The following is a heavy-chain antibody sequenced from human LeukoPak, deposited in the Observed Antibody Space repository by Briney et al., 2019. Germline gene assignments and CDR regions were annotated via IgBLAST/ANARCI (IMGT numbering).Heavy chain of an antibody. CDR1: GFTFSNYD. CDR3: ARGGDLVD. CDR2: IDIAGDT. J-gene: IGHJ4*02. V-gene: IGHV3-13*04. D-gene: IGHD4-17*01. Sequence: GGSLRLSCAASGFTFSNYDMHWVRQGEGKGLEWVSTIDIAGDTYYAESVKGRFTISRENAKNSFYLQMNSLRAGDTAVYYCARGGDLVDWGQGTLVTVSS.